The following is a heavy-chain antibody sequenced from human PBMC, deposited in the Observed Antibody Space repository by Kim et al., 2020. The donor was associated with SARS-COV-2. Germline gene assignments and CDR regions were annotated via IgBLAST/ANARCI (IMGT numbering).Heavy chain of an antibody. CDR1: GGSISSYY. D-gene: IGHD1-26*01. J-gene: IGHJ4*02. V-gene: IGHV4-59*08. Sequence: SETLSLTCTVSGGSISSYYWSWIRQPPGKGLEWIGYIFYSVRTNYNPSLKSRVTISVDTSKNQFFLKLSSATAADTAVYYCARHNPGNFDYWGKGTLVTV. CDR3: ARHNPGNFDY. CDR2: IFYSVRT.